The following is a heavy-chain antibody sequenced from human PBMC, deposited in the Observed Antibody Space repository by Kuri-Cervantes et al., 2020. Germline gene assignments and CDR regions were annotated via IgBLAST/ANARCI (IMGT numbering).Heavy chain of an antibody. CDR2: IGRDGNEK. V-gene: IGHV3-7*03. J-gene: IGHJ3*02. Sequence: GGSLRLSCLASGFTFSNYWMSWARLTPGKGLEWVANIGRDGNEKFYVDSVKGRFTISRDNAKNSLYLQMNSLRAEDTAVYYCARDQYYAFDIWGQGTMVTVSS. CDR1: GFTFSNYW. CDR3: ARDQYYAFDI.